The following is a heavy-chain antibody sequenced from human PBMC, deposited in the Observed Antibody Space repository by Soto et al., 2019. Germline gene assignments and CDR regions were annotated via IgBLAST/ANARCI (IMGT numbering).Heavy chain of an antibody. CDR3: ARAQIVVVPAAISPPRYNWFDP. J-gene: IGHJ5*02. CDR1: GGSISSYY. D-gene: IGHD2-2*01. V-gene: IGHV4-59*06. Sequence: SETLSLTCTVSGGSISSYYWSWIRQHPGKGLEWIGYIYYSGSTYYNPSLKSRVTISVDTSKNQFSLKLSSVTAADTAVYYCARAQIVVVPAAISPPRYNWFDPWGQGTLVTVSS. CDR2: IYYSGST.